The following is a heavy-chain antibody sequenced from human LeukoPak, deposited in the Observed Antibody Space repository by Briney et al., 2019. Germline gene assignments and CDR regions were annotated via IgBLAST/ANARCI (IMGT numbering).Heavy chain of an antibody. Sequence: PGGSLRLSCAASGFTFSSYAMSWVRQAPGKGLEWVSAISGSGGSTYYADSVKSRFTISRDNSKNTLYLQMHSLRAEDTAVYYCAREYTTYLVTSTHRPSYWGQGTLVTVSS. D-gene: IGHD2-15*01. CDR2: ISGSGGST. V-gene: IGHV3-23*01. CDR3: AREYTTYLVTSTHRPSY. J-gene: IGHJ4*02. CDR1: GFTFSSYA.